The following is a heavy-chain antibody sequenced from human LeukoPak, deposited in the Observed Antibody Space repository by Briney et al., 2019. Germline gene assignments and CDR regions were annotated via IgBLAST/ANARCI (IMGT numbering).Heavy chain of an antibody. Sequence: ASVKVSCKASGYTXTSYGISWVRQAPGQGLEWMGWISAYNGNTNYAQKFQGRATMTTDTSTSTAYMELRSLRSDDTAVYYCARDLESSGWYWFDPWGQGTLVTVSS. J-gene: IGHJ5*02. CDR1: GYTXTSYG. CDR3: ARDLESSGWYWFDP. D-gene: IGHD6-19*01. CDR2: ISAYNGNT. V-gene: IGHV1-18*01.